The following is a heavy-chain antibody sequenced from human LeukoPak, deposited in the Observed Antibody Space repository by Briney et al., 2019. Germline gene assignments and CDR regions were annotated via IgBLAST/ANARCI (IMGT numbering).Heavy chain of an antibody. CDR2: INSDGSST. CDR1: GFTFISYW. J-gene: IGHJ3*02. D-gene: IGHD2-15*01. CDR3: ARVDLVVAATYHAFDI. V-gene: IGHV3-74*01. Sequence: PGGSLRLSCAASGFTFISYWMHWVRQAPGKGLVWVSRINSDGSSTTYADSVKGRFTISRDNAKNTLYLQMNSLRAEDTAVYYCARVDLVVAATYHAFDIWGQGTMVTVSS.